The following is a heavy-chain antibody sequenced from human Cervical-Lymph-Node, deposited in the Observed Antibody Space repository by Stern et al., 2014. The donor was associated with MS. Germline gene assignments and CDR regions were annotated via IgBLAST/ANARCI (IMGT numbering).Heavy chain of an antibody. CDR2: IYYSGTT. CDR3: ARDQFTTSLDV. J-gene: IGHJ6*02. D-gene: IGHD2-2*01. Sequence: VQLLESGPGLVKPSQTLSLTCTVSGGSLSSDNYYLTWLRQQPGTGLEGIGHIYYSGTTYYNPSLKVRVTISIDTSKNQFSLNLNSVTAADTAMYYCARDQFTTSLDVWGQGTTVTVSS. V-gene: IGHV4-31*03. CDR1: GGSLSSDNYY.